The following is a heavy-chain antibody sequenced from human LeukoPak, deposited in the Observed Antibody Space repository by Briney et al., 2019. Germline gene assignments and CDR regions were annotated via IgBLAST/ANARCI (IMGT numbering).Heavy chain of an antibody. CDR1: GYTFTDYY. V-gene: IGHV1-2*02. CDR3: ARDAGDYYDSSGYKAFDI. D-gene: IGHD3-22*01. CDR2: INPNSGAT. J-gene: IGHJ3*02. Sequence: ASVKVSCKASGYTFTDYYIHWVRQAPGHGLEWMGWINPNSGATKSAPKFQGRVTMTTDTSMSTAYMELSSLRSEDTAVYYCARDAGDYYDSSGYKAFDIWGQGTMVTVSS.